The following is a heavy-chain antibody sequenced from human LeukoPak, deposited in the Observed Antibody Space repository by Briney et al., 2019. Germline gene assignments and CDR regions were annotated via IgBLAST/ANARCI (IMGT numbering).Heavy chain of an antibody. CDR1: GFTFSSCE. Sequence: GGSLRLSCAASGFTFSSCEMNWVRQAPGKGLEWVSYISSSGSTIYYADSVKGRFTISRDNAKNSLYLQMNSLRAEDTAVYYCARVGVYSSSWPVSDYWGQGTLVTVSS. CDR3: ARVGVYSSSWPVSDY. J-gene: IGHJ4*02. D-gene: IGHD6-13*01. V-gene: IGHV3-48*03. CDR2: ISSSGSTI.